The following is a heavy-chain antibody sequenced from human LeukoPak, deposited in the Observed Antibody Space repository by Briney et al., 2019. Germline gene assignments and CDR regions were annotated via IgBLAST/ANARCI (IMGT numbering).Heavy chain of an antibody. D-gene: IGHD2-2*01. V-gene: IGHV4-30-4*08. CDR3: ARDTDPHCSSTSCYSY. J-gene: IGHJ4*02. CDR1: GGSISSGDYY. CDR2: IYHSGST. Sequence: PSEALSLTCTVSGGSISSGDYYWSWIRRPPGKGLEWIGYIYHSGSTYYNPSLKSRVTISVDTSKNQFSLKLSSVTAADTAVYYCARDTDPHCSSTSCYSYWGQGTLVTVSS.